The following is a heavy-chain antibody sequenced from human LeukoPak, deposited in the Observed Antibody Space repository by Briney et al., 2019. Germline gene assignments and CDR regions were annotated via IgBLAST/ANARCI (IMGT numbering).Heavy chain of an antibody. CDR1: GFSLSTSGVG. CDR2: IYWDDDK. D-gene: IGHD3-22*01. V-gene: IGHV2-5*02. Sequence: SGPTLVNPTQTLTLTCTFSGFSLSTSGVGVGWIRQPPGKALEWLALIYWDDDKRYSPSLKSRLTITKDTSKNQVVLTMTNMDSVDTATYYCAHFSTYYYDSSGYLRRWNAFDIWGQGTMVTVSS. CDR3: AHFSTYYYDSSGYLRRWNAFDI. J-gene: IGHJ3*02.